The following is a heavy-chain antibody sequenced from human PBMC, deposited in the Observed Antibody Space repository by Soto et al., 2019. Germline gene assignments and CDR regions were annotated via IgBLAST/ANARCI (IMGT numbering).Heavy chain of an antibody. Sequence: ESIQISGKGAGGSFTSYWSGWARQIPGKGLEWMGIIYPGDSDTRYSPSFQGQVTISADKSISTAYVQWSSLKASDTAMYYCARQRYGGKYYYGMDVWGQGTTVTVSS. CDR2: IYPGDSDT. D-gene: IGHD5-18*01. J-gene: IGHJ6*02. CDR1: GGSFTSYW. V-gene: IGHV5-51*01. CDR3: ARQRYGGKYYYGMDV.